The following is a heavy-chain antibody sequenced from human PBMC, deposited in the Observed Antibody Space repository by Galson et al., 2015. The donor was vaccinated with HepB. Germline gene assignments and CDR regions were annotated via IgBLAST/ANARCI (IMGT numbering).Heavy chain of an antibody. CDR1: GYTFTSYA. D-gene: IGHD1-26*01. V-gene: IGHV1-3*01. Sequence: QSGAEVKKPGESLKISCKASGYTFTSYAMHWVRQAPGQRLEWMGWINAGNGNTKYSQKFQGRVTITRDTSASTAYMELSSLRSEDTAVYYCARDQSGSYLGYWGQGTLVTVSS. CDR3: ARDQSGSYLGY. J-gene: IGHJ4*02. CDR2: INAGNGNT.